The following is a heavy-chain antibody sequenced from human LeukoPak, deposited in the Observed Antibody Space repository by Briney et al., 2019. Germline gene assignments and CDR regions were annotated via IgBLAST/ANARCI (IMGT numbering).Heavy chain of an antibody. CDR2: ISAYNGNT. CDR1: GYTFTGYG. D-gene: IGHD2-2*01. CDR3: ARDLVGSSGIVVVPAASNWFDP. Sequence: GASVKVSCKASGYTFTGYGISWVRQAPGQGLEWMGWISAYNGNTNYAQKLQGRVTMTTDTSTSTAYMELSSLRSEDTAVYYCARDLVGSSGIVVVPAASNWFDPWGQGTLVTVSS. V-gene: IGHV1-18*01. J-gene: IGHJ5*02.